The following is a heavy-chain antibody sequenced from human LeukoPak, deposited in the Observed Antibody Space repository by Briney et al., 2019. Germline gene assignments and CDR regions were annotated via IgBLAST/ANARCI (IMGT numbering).Heavy chain of an antibody. J-gene: IGHJ6*04. CDR3: ARAEGIAVAGNYYYGMDV. V-gene: IGHV3-74*01. Sequence: PGGSLRLSCAASGFTFSSYWMHWVRQAPGKELVWVSRINSDGSSTIYADSVKGRFTISRDNAKNTLYLQMNSLRAEDTAVYYCARAEGIAVAGNYYYGMDVWGKGTTVTVSS. CDR2: INSDGSST. CDR1: GFTFSSYW. D-gene: IGHD6-19*01.